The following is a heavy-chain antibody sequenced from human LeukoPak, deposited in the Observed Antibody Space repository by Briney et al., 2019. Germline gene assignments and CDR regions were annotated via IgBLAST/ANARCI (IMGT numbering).Heavy chain of an antibody. Sequence: PGGSLRLSRAASGFIFSTYAMSWVRQAPGKGLEWVSVISPSGDTSYYADSVKDRFTISRDNSRNTLNLQMSSLRAEDTAIYYCAKGKMTAYLTWFDPWGQGTLVTVSS. CDR1: GFIFSTYA. D-gene: IGHD3-9*01. V-gene: IGHV3-23*01. CDR2: ISPSGDTS. CDR3: AKGKMTAYLTWFDP. J-gene: IGHJ5*02.